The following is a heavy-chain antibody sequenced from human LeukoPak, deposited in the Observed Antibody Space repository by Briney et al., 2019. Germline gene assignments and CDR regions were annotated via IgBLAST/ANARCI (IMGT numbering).Heavy chain of an antibody. CDR2: IYHSGST. V-gene: IGHV4-4*02. CDR3: ARAPVATPSEFDY. D-gene: IGHD5-12*01. Sequence: SGTLSLTCAVSGGSISSSNWWSWVRQPPGKGLEWIGEIYHSGSTYYNPSLKSRVAISADTPKNQFSLKLSSTTAADTAVYYCARAPVATPSEFDYWGQGTLVTVSS. CDR1: GGSISSSNW. J-gene: IGHJ4*02.